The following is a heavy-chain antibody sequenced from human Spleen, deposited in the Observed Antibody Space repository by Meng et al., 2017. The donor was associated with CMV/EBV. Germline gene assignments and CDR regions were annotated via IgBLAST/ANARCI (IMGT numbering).Heavy chain of an antibody. J-gene: IGHJ4*02. CDR3: ARDAYYYDSRPFDY. CDR1: GDSLSSNSAA. V-gene: IGHV6-1*01. Sequence: LQQSGPAPVNPPPTLSPTCPISGDSLSSNSAAWNWIRQSPSRGLEWLGRTYYRSKWYNDYAVSVKSRITINPDTSKNQFSLQLNSVTPEDTAAYYCARDAYYYDSRPFDYWGQGTLVTVSS. D-gene: IGHD3-22*01. CDR2: TYYRSKWYN.